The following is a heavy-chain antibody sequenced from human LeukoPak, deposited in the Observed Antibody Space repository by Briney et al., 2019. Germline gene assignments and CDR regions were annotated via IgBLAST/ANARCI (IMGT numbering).Heavy chain of an antibody. V-gene: IGHV4-59*11. CDR1: GDSISTQY. CDR3: ARIEVDDSSGYLDY. Sequence: PSETLSLTCTVSGDSISTQYWSWIRQPPGKGLEWIGYIYYSGSTNYNPSLKSRVTISVDTSKNQFSLKLSSVTAADTAVYYCARIEVDDSSGYLDYWGQGTLVTVSS. J-gene: IGHJ4*02. CDR2: IYYSGST. D-gene: IGHD3-22*01.